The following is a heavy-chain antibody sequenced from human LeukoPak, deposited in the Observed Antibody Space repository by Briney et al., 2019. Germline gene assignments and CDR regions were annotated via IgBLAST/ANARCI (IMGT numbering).Heavy chain of an antibody. V-gene: IGHV3-30-3*01. CDR3: ARDGVYYDSSGYYYSTEYFQH. J-gene: IGHJ1*01. CDR1: GFTFSSYA. D-gene: IGHD3-22*01. Sequence: GGSLRLSCAASGFTFSSYAMHWVRQAPGKGLEWVAVISYDGSNKYYADSVKGRFTISRDNSKNTLCLQMNSLRAEDTAVYYYARDGVYYDSSGYYYSTEYFQHWGQGTLVTVSS. CDR2: ISYDGSNK.